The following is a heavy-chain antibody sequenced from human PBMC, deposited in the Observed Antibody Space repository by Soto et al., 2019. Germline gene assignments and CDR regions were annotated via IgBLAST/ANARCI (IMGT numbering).Heavy chain of an antibody. Sequence: QVQLQESGPGLVKPSQTLSLTCTVSGGSISSGDYYWSWIRQPPGKGLEWIGYIHNSGRTYYNPSLRSGLSISLVTSKTQFTLKLTAVTAPDTAVYYCARERLGADSSGDYCNDMDVWGQGTTVTVSS. J-gene: IGHJ6*02. CDR2: IHNSGRT. V-gene: IGHV4-30-4*01. CDR1: GGSISSGDYY. CDR3: ARERLGADSSGDYCNDMDV. D-gene: IGHD3-22*01.